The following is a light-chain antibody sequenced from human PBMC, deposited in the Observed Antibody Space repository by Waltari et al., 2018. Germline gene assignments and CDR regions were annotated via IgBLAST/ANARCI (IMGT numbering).Light chain of an antibody. V-gene: IGKV3-20*01. CDR2: DAS. J-gene: IGKJ1*01. CDR1: QSISKY. Sequence: DILLTQSPGTLSLSPGERATLPCRARQSISKYLAWYQHKPGKPPRLPIYDASSRATGIPDRFSVSGSGTDFSLTISRLEPEDFAVYYCQKYVSLPATFGQGTKVEIK. CDR3: QKYVSLPAT.